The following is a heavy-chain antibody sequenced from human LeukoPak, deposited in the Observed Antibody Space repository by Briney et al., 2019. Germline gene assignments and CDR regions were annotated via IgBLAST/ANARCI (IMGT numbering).Heavy chain of an antibody. CDR2: IYYSGST. CDR1: GGSISSYY. V-gene: IGHV4-59*08. J-gene: IGHJ4*02. Sequence: SETLSLTRTVSGGSISSYYWSWIRQPPGKGLEWIGYIYYSGSTNYNPSLKSRVTISVDTSKNQFSLKLSSVTAADTAVYYCARHRGNDILTGYPDYWGQGTLVTVSS. D-gene: IGHD3-9*01. CDR3: ARHRGNDILTGYPDY.